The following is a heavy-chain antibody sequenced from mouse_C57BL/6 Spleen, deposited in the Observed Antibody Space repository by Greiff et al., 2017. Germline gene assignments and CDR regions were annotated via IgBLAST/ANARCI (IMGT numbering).Heavy chain of an antibody. CDR2: IHPNSGST. V-gene: IGHV1-64*01. D-gene: IGHD2-4*01. CDR1: GYTFTSYW. Sequence: QVQLQQPGAELVKPGASVKLSCKASGYTFTSYWMHWVKQRPGQGLEWIGMIHPNSGSTNYNEKFKSKATLTVDKSSSTAYMQLSSLTSEDSAVYYCARYYDPSYWYFDVGHRDHGHRLL. CDR3: ARYYDPSYWYFDV. J-gene: IGHJ1*03.